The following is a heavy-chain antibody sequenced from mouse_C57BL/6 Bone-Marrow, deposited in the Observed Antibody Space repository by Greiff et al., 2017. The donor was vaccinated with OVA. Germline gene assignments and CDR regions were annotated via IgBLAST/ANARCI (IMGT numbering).Heavy chain of an antibody. CDR1: GFTFSDYY. CDR3: ARVGYDYVPYAMDY. CDR2: INYDGSST. J-gene: IGHJ4*01. D-gene: IGHD2-4*01. Sequence: EVKVVESEGGLVQPGSSMKLSCTASGFTFSDYYMAWVRQVPEKGLEWVANINYDGSSTYYLDSLKSRFIISRDNAKNILYLQMSSLKSEDTATYYCARVGYDYVPYAMDYWGQGTSVTVSS. V-gene: IGHV5-16*01.